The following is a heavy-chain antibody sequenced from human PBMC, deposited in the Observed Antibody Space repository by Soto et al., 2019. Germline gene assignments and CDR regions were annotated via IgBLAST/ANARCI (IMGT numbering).Heavy chain of an antibody. D-gene: IGHD2-15*01. Sequence: GGSLRLSCASSGFTFSSYAMHWVRQAPGKGLEWVAVISYDGSNKYYADSVKGRFTISRDNSKNPLYLQMNSLRAEDTAVYYCARDWDIVVVVAAEVLDYGMDVWGQGTTVTVSS. CDR1: GFTFSSYA. J-gene: IGHJ6*02. CDR2: ISYDGSNK. V-gene: IGHV3-30-3*01. CDR3: ARDWDIVVVVAAEVLDYGMDV.